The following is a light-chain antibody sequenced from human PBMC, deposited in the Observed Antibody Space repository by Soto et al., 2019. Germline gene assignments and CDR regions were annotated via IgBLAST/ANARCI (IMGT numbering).Light chain of an antibody. CDR3: SSYTSSSTLYV. CDR2: DVT. Sequence: QSALTQPASVSGSPGQSITISCTGTSSDVGDNNYVSWYQQHPGKAPKLMIYDVTHRPSGIYNRFSGSKSGNTASLTSSVLQAEDEADYYCSSYTSSSTLYVFGTGTKLTVL. V-gene: IGLV2-14*01. J-gene: IGLJ1*01. CDR1: SSDVGDNNY.